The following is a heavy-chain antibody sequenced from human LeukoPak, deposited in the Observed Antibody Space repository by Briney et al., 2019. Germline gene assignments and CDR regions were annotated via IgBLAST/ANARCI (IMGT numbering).Heavy chain of an antibody. CDR2: IIPIFGIA. J-gene: IGHJ6*02. D-gene: IGHD3-22*01. CDR3: ARVPLGYDPVRDYYYGMDV. CDR1: GGTFSSYA. V-gene: IGHV1-69*04. Sequence: SVKVSCKASGGTFSSYAISWVRQAPGQGLEWMGRIIPIFGIANYAQKLQGRVTITADKSTSTAYMELSSLRSEDTAVYYCARVPLGYDPVRDYYYGMDVWGQGTTVTVSS.